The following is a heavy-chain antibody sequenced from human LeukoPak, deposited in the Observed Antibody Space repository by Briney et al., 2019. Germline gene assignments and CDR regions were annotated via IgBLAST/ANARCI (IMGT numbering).Heavy chain of an antibody. CDR3: ARARGGNFLRLDAFDI. D-gene: IGHD4-23*01. CDR2: INHSGSA. CDR1: GGSFSGYY. J-gene: IGHJ3*02. Sequence: PSETLSLTCAVYGGSFSGYYWSWIRQPPGKGLEWIGEINHSGSANYNPSLESRVTISVDTSKNQFSLKLSSVTAADTAVYYCARARGGNFLRLDAFDIWGQGTMVTVSS. V-gene: IGHV4-34*01.